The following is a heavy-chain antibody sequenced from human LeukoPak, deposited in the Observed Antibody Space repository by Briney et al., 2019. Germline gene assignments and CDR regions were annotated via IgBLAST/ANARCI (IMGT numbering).Heavy chain of an antibody. J-gene: IGHJ4*02. CDR3: ARVTRYYYDSSGYYY. D-gene: IGHD3-22*01. CDR2: INWNGGST. Sequence: SGGSLRLSCAASGFTFSSYAMHWVRQAPGKGLEWVSGINWNGGSTGYADSVKGRFTISRDNAKNSLYLQMNSLRAEDTALYYCARVTRYYYDSSGYYYWGQGTLVTVSS. CDR1: GFTFSSYA. V-gene: IGHV3-20*04.